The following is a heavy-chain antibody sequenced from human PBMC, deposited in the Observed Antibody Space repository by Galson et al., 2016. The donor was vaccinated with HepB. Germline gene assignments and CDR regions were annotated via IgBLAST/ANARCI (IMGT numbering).Heavy chain of an antibody. CDR2: IYTSGST. V-gene: IGHV4-4*07. J-gene: IGHJ4*02. CDR1: GGSISNYY. CDR3: ARDLYSYGYRNYFDY. Sequence: ETLSLTCTVSGGSISNYYWSWIRQPAGKGLEWIGHIYTSGSTNYNPSLKSRVTMSVDTSKNQFSLKLSSVTAADTAVYYCARDLYSYGYRNYFDYWGQGTLVIVSS. D-gene: IGHD5-18*01.